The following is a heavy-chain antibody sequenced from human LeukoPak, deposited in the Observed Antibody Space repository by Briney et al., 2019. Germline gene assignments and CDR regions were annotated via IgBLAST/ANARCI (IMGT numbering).Heavy chain of an antibody. J-gene: IGHJ3*01. V-gene: IGHV3-23*01. D-gene: IGHD4-17*01. CDR1: GLTFSNYA. Sequence: GGSLRLSCAASGLTFSNYAMMWLRQAPGKGLEWVSAITGSGGWTLYADSVKGRFTISRDNSKNTLYLEMSSLRVEDTAVYYCAKDPNGDYIGAFDVWGQGTMVTVSS. CDR2: ITGSGGWT. CDR3: AKDPNGDYIGAFDV.